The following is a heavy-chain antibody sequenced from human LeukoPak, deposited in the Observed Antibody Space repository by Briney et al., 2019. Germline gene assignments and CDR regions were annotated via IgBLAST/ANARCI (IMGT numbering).Heavy chain of an antibody. Sequence: GGSLRLSCAASGFTLSSYAVSWVRQAPGKGLEWVSYISSSSSTIYYADSVKGRFTVSRDNAKNSLYLQMNSLRAEDTAVYYCATQLELRIFDYWGQGTLVTVSS. CDR2: ISSSSSTI. CDR3: ATQLELRIFDY. D-gene: IGHD1-7*01. CDR1: GFTLSSYA. V-gene: IGHV3-48*01. J-gene: IGHJ4*02.